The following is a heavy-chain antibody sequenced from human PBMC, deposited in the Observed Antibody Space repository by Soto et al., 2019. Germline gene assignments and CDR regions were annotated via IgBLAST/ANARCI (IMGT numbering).Heavy chain of an antibody. CDR2: IIPIFRTP. Sequence: QVHLVQSGAEVKKPGSSVKVSCKASGDTFSSFAISWVRQAPGQGLEWMGGIIPIFRTPKYGQKFQGRVTITADEPTSTAYMELSSLRSEDTAVYYCARYKDREKLGGNYYYALDAWGQGTTVIVSS. CDR3: ARYKDREKLGGNYYYALDA. CDR1: GDTFSSFA. J-gene: IGHJ6*02. D-gene: IGHD1-20*01. V-gene: IGHV1-69*12.